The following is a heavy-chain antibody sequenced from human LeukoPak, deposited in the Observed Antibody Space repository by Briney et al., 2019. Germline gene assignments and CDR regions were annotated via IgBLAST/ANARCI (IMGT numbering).Heavy chain of an antibody. Sequence: HPGGSLRLSCAASGFTFSSFSMNWVRQAPGKGLEWVAVISYDGSNKYYADSVKGRFTISRDNSKNTLYLQMNSLRAEDTAVYYCARELIVVVPAGAFDIWGQGTMVTVSS. D-gene: IGHD2-2*01. CDR2: ISYDGSNK. V-gene: IGHV3-30*03. CDR3: ARELIVVVPAGAFDI. CDR1: GFTFSSFS. J-gene: IGHJ3*02.